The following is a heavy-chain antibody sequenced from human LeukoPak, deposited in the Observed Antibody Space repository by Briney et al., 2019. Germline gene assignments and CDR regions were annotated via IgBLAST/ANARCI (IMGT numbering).Heavy chain of an antibody. V-gene: IGHV3-30-3*01. Sequence: GRSLRLSCAASGFTFSSYAMHWVRQAPGKGLEWVAVISYDGSNKYYADSVKGRFTISRDNSKNTLYLQMNSLRAEDTAVYYCARGHTVVVTPADYWGQGTLVTVSS. CDR3: ARGHTVVVTPADY. CDR1: GFTFSSYA. J-gene: IGHJ4*02. CDR2: ISYDGSNK. D-gene: IGHD2-21*02.